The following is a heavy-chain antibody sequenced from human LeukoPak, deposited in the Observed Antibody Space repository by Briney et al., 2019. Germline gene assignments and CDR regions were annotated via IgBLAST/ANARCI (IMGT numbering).Heavy chain of an antibody. CDR2: ISWNSGSI. J-gene: IGHJ4*02. V-gene: IGHV3-9*01. D-gene: IGHD5-18*01. CDR1: GFTFDDYA. Sequence: PGGSLRLSCAASGFTFDDYAMHWVRQAPGKGLEWVSGISWNSGSIGYADSVKGRFTISRDNAKNSLYLRMNSLRAEDTALYYCAKDLNTAMDALDYWGQRTLVTVSS. CDR3: AKDLNTAMDALDY.